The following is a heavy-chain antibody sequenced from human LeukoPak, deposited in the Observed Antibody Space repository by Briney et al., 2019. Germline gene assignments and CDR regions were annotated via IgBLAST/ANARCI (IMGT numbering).Heavy chain of an antibody. Sequence: ASVKVSCKASGYTSTGYYMHWVRQAPGQGLEWMGWINPNSGGTNYAQKFQGRVTMTRDTSISTAYMELSRLRSDDTAVYYCARRAKYCSSTSCYALSWFDPWGQGTLVTVSS. CDR2: INPNSGGT. J-gene: IGHJ5*02. D-gene: IGHD2-2*01. V-gene: IGHV1-2*02. CDR3: ARRAKYCSSTSCYALSWFDP. CDR1: GYTSTGYY.